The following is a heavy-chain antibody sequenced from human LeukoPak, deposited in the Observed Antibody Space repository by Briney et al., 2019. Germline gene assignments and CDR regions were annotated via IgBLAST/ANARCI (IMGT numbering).Heavy chain of an antibody. D-gene: IGHD3-16*02. CDR1: GYTFTSYG. CDR2: ISAYNGNT. CDR3: ARGSDYVWGSYRYPDY. Sequence: ASVKVSCKASGYTFTSYGISWVRQAPGQGLEWMGWISAYNGNTNYAQKLQGRVTMTTDTSTSTAYMGLRSLRSDDTAVYYCARGSDYVWGSYRYPDYWGQGTLVTVSS. J-gene: IGHJ4*02. V-gene: IGHV1-18*01.